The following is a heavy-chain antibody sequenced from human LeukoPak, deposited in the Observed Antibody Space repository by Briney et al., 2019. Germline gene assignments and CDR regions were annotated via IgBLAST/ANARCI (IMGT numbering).Heavy chain of an antibody. D-gene: IGHD4-17*01. V-gene: IGHV1-2*02. Sequence: ASVKVSCKASGYTFTGYYMHWVRQAPGQGLEWMGWINPDSGGTNYAQKFQGRVTMTRDTSISTAYMELRSLTSDDTAVYYCARALRSYGDDGTVAYYWGQGTRVTVSS. CDR1: GYTFTGYY. CDR3: ARALRSYGDDGTVAYY. CDR2: INPDSGGT. J-gene: IGHJ4*02.